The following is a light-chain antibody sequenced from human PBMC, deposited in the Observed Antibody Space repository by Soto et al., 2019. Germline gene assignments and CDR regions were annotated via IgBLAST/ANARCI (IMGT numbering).Light chain of an antibody. CDR3: QQRSNWPPLT. CDR1: QSVSSN. J-gene: IGKJ4*01. CDR2: GAS. V-gene: IGKV3-15*01. Sequence: EIVMTQSPATLSVSPGERATLSCRASQSVSSNLAWYQQKPGQAPRLLIYGASTRATGIPARFSGSGSGTVFTLTISSLEPEDFAVYYCQQRSNWPPLTFGGGTKVDIK.